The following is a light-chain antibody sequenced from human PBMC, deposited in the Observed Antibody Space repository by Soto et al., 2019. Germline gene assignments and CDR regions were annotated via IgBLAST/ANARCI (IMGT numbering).Light chain of an antibody. V-gene: IGLV2-14*01. Sequence: QSALTQPASVSGSPGQSITISCTGTSSDVGGYNYVSWYQHHPGKAPKLMIYEVSNRPSGVSDRFSGSMSGNTASLTISGLQAEDEADYYCSSYTSSTTLYVFGTGTKLTVL. CDR1: SSDVGGYNY. CDR2: EVS. J-gene: IGLJ1*01. CDR3: SSYTSSTTLYV.